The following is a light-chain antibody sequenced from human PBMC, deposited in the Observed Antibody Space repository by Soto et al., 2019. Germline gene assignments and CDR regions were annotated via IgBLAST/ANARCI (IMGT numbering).Light chain of an antibody. J-gene: IGKJ5*01. CDR2: AAS. V-gene: IGKV1-39*01. Sequence: TTNLRASQNVITYLTWYQQKPGQAPKFLIYAASSLQSGVPSRFSGRGYGTDFTLTITSLQAEDFATYFCQQCYELTVTFCQGARLDIK. CDR3: QQCYELTVT. CDR1: QNVITY.